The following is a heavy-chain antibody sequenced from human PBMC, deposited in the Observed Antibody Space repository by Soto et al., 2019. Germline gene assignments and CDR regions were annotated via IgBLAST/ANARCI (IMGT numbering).Heavy chain of an antibody. D-gene: IGHD5-18*01. J-gene: IGHJ4*02. CDR3: AKDAGERYSYDRYYFDY. Sequence: PGGSLRLSCAASGFTFSSYGMHWVRQAPGKGLEWVAVISYDGSNKYYADSVKGRFTISRDNSKNTLYLQMNSLRAEDTAVYYCAKDAGERYSYDRYYFDYWGQGTLVNAPQ. V-gene: IGHV3-30*18. CDR1: GFTFSSYG. CDR2: ISYDGSNK.